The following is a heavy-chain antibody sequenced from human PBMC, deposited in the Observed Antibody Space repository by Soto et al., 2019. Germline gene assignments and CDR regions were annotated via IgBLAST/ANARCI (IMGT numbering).Heavy chain of an antibody. CDR2: INHSGST. CDR3: ASGGRYYYGSGSLLGNSYMDV. V-gene: IGHV4-34*01. Sequence: SETLSLTCAVYGGSFSGYYWSWIRQPPGKGLEWIGEINHSGSTNYNPSLKSRVTISVDTSKNQFSLKLSSVTAADTAVYYCASGGRYYYGSGSLLGNSYMDVWGKGTTVTVSS. J-gene: IGHJ6*03. CDR1: GGSFSGYY. D-gene: IGHD3-10*01.